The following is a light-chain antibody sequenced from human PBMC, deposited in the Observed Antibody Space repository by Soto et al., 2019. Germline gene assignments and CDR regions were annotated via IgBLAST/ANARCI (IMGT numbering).Light chain of an antibody. Sequence: RVXXXLXXYXQKXXQXXRXXXXDASNRATGIQARFSGSGSGKEFTLTISSLQSEDFAVYYCNQYNIWPPITFGQGTRLEIK. CDR2: DAS. J-gene: IGKJ5*01. V-gene: IGKV3-15*01. CDR3: NQYNIWPPIT. CDR1: RVXXX.